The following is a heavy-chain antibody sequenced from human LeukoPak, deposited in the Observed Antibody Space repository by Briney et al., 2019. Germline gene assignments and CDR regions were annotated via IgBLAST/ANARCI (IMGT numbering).Heavy chain of an antibody. D-gene: IGHD6-13*01. CDR1: GFSFSSYG. J-gene: IGHJ6*02. V-gene: IGHV3-30*18. CDR2: ISYDGSNK. CDR3: AKDRDSSSWTYYYGMDV. Sequence: GGSLRLSCAAYGFSFSSYGMHWVRQAPGKGLEWVAVISYDGSNKYYADSVKGRFTISRDNSKNTLYLQMNSLRAEDTAVYYCAKDRDSSSWTYYYGMDVWGQGTTVTVSS.